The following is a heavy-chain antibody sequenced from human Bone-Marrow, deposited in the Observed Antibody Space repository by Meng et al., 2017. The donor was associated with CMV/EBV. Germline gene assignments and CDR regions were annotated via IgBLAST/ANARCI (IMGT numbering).Heavy chain of an antibody. J-gene: IGHJ6*01. CDR2: IIPIFGTA. CDR3: ARSGSVLLEWLLPNYYYYGMDV. Sequence: SVKVSCKASGGTFSSYAISWVRQAPGQGLEWMGGIIPIFGTANYAQKFQGRVTITTDESTSTAYMELSSLRSEDTAVYYCARSGSVLLEWLLPNYYYYGMDVWGQGPTVTGYS. D-gene: IGHD3-3*01. CDR1: GGTFSSYA. V-gene: IGHV1-69*05.